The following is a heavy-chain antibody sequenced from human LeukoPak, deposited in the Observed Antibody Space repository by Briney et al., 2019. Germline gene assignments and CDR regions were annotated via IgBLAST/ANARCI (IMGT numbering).Heavy chain of an antibody. CDR2: IYPGDSDT. D-gene: IGHD2-8*01. CDR1: GYSFTSYW. J-gene: IGHJ4*02. Sequence: GESLKISCKGSGYSFTSYWIDWVRQMPGKGLEWMGIIYPGDSDTRYSPSFQGQVTISADKSISTAYLQWSSLKASDTAMYYCARHTAGYCTNGVCPGPFDYWGQGTLVTVSS. V-gene: IGHV5-51*01. CDR3: ARHTAGYCTNGVCPGPFDY.